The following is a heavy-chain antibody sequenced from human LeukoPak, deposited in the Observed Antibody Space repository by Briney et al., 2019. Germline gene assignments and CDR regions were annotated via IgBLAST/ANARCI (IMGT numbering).Heavy chain of an antibody. J-gene: IGHJ3*02. CDR3: ARAIWFGDAFDI. D-gene: IGHD3-10*01. CDR2: IYSGGNT. Sequence: GGSLRLSCRVSGFTVSSNSMSWVRQAPGKGLEWVSFIYSGGNTHNSDSVKGRFTISRDNSKNTLYLQMNSLRAEDTAVYYCARAIWFGDAFDIWGQGTMVTVSS. V-gene: IGHV3-53*01. CDR1: GFTVSSNS.